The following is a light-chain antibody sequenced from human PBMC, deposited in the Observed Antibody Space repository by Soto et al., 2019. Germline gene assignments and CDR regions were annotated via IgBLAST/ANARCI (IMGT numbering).Light chain of an antibody. CDR3: QQYSSYPLT. CDR1: QFISRW. CDR2: KSS. Sequence: DIQMTQSPSTLSASVGDTVAITCRASQFISRWLAWYQQKPGKAPNLLIYKSSTLESGVPSRFSGSGSGTEFTLTISSLLPDDFATYYCQQYSSYPLTFGGGTKVDIK. J-gene: IGKJ4*01. V-gene: IGKV1-5*03.